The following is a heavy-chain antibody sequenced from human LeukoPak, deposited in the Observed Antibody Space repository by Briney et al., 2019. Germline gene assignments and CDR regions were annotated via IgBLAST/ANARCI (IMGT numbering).Heavy chain of an antibody. V-gene: IGHV3-21*01. CDR3: ARGSGGSCYRY. J-gene: IGHJ4*02. CDR2: IGSSSSYI. D-gene: IGHD2-15*01. Sequence: KPGGSLRLSCAASGFTFSSYSMNWVRQAPGKGLEWVSSIGSSSSYIYYADSVKGRFTISRDNAKNSLYLQMNSLRAEDTTVYYCARGSGGSCYRYWGQGTLVTVSS. CDR1: GFTFSSYS.